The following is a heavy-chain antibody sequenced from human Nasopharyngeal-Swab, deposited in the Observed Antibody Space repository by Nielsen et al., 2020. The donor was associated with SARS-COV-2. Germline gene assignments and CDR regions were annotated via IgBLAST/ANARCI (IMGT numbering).Heavy chain of an antibody. Sequence: GGSLRLSCAASGFTFSSYAMSWVRQAPGKGLEWVSAISGSGGSTYYADSVKGRFTISRDNSKNTLYLQMNSLRAEDTAVYYCASNPQRGYSYGYPRVDYWGQGTLVTVSS. CDR1: GFTFSSYA. CDR2: ISGSGGST. CDR3: ASNPQRGYSYGYPRVDY. D-gene: IGHD5-18*01. V-gene: IGHV3-23*01. J-gene: IGHJ4*02.